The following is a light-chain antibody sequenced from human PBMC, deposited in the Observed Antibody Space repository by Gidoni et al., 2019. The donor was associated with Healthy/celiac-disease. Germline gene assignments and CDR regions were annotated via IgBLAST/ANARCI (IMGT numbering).Light chain of an antibody. J-gene: IGKJ3*01. Sequence: DIQMTQSPSSLSASVGDRVTITCQASQDISNYLNWYQQKPGKAPKLLIYDASNLETCIPSRFSGSGSGTDFTFTISSLQPEDIATYYCQQYDNLPRTFGPGTKVDIK. V-gene: IGKV1-33*01. CDR3: QQYDNLPRT. CDR2: DAS. CDR1: QDISNY.